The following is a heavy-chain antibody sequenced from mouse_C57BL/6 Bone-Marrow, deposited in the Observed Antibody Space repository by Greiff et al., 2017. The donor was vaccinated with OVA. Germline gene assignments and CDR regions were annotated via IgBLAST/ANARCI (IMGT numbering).Heavy chain of an antibody. CDR3: ARRVVATVDY. Sequence: QVHVKQPGAELVKPGASVKMSCKASGYTFTSYWITWVKQRPGQGLEWIGDIYPGSGSTNYNEKFKSKATLTVDTSSSTAYMQLSSLTSEDSAVYYCARRVVATVDYWGQGTTLTVSS. V-gene: IGHV1-55*01. CDR1: GYTFTSYW. J-gene: IGHJ2*01. CDR2: IYPGSGST. D-gene: IGHD1-1*01.